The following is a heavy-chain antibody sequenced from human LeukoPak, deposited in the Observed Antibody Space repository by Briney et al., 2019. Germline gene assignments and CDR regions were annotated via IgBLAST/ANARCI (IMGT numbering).Heavy chain of an antibody. D-gene: IGHD3-10*01. CDR1: GLTISSYS. V-gene: IGHV3-48*01. Sequence: PGGSLRLSCAASGLTISSYSMNWVRQAPGKGLQWVSYISSSSSTIYYADSVKGRFTISRDNAKNSLYPQVNSLRAEDTAVYYCARALWFGETFPAYWGQGTLVTVSS. CDR2: ISSSSSTI. J-gene: IGHJ4*02. CDR3: ARALWFGETFPAY.